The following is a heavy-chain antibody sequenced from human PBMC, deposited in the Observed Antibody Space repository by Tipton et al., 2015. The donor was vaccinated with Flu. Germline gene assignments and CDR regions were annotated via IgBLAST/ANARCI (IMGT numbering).Heavy chain of an antibody. Sequence: TLSLTCSVSGDSIGSGYFWGWIRQPPGQGLEWIGNVHRTGNPYYNPSLKSRVTMSVDPSKNQFSLRLSSVTAADTAVYYCARGDGYNFDYWGQGTLVTVSS. V-gene: IGHV4-38-2*02. CDR1: GDSIGSGYF. J-gene: IGHJ4*02. D-gene: IGHD5-24*01. CDR2: VHRTGNP. CDR3: ARGDGYNFDY.